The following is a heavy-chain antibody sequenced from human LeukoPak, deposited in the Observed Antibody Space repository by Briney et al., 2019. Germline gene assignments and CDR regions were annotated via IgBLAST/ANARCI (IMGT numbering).Heavy chain of an antibody. V-gene: IGHV1-69*04. D-gene: IGHD6-19*01. J-gene: IGHJ6*02. CDR2: IIPILGIA. Sequence: SVKVSCKASGGTFSSYAISWVRQAPGQGLEWMGRIIPILGIANYAQKLQGRVTMTTDTSTSTAYMELRSLRSDDTAVYYCARDDGTRVAVYGMDVWGQGTTVTVSS. CDR1: GGTFSSYA. CDR3: ARDDGTRVAVYGMDV.